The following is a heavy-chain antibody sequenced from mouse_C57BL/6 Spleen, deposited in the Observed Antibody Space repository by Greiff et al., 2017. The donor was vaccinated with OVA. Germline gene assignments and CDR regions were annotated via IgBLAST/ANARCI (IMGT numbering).Heavy chain of an antibody. J-gene: IGHJ3*01. Sequence: QLVESGGGLVKPGGSLKLSCAASGFTFRDYGMHWVRQAPEKGLEWVAYISRGSSTIYYADPVKARFTISRDHAKNTRFLQMTSLRSEDTAMYYCANYDYDGTGFAYWGQGTLVTVSA. D-gene: IGHD2-4*01. CDR2: ISRGSSTI. CDR3: ANYDYDGTGFAY. CDR1: GFTFRDYG. V-gene: IGHV5-17*01.